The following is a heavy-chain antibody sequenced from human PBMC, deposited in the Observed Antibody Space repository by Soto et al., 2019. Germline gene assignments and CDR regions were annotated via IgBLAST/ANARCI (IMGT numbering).Heavy chain of an antibody. CDR1: GGTFSSYA. J-gene: IGHJ6*02. CDR3: ARSQGSSTSLEIYYYYYYGMDV. Sequence: QVQLVQSGAEVKKPGPSVKVSCKASGGTFSSYAISWVRQAPGQGLEWMGGISPISGQANDAQKFQGRVTITADESTSTAYMELSSLRSEDTAVYYCARSQGSSTSLEIYYYYYYGMDVWGQGTTVTVSS. D-gene: IGHD2-2*01. V-gene: IGHV1-69*01. CDR2: ISPISGQA.